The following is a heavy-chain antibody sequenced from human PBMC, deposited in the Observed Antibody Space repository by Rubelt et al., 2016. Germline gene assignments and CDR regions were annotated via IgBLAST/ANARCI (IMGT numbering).Heavy chain of an antibody. J-gene: IGHJ6*03. CDR1: GGSISSYY. V-gene: IGHV4-59*12. D-gene: IGHD2-2*01. CDR2: IYYSGST. Sequence: QVQLQESGPGLVKPSETLSLTCTVSGGSISSYYWSWIRQPPGKGLEWIGYIYYSGSTNYNPSLKSRVTISVDTSKNQFSLKLSSVTAADTAVYYCARTERYCSSTSCYLDVWGKGTTVTVSS. CDR3: ARTERYCSSTSCYLDV.